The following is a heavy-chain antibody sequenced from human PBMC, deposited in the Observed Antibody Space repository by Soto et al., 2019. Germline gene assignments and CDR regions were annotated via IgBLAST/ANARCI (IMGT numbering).Heavy chain of an antibody. CDR2: IYYSGST. J-gene: IGHJ4*02. Sequence: QLQLQESGPGLVKPSETLSLTCTVSGGSISSSSYYWGWIRQPPGKGLEWIGSIYYSGSTYYNPSRKSRVTISVDTSKNQFSLKLSSVTAADTAVYYCVAQLPLYSSSPSLNFDYWGQGTLVTVSS. V-gene: IGHV4-39*01. CDR1: GGSISSSSYY. CDR3: VAQLPLYSSSPSLNFDY. D-gene: IGHD6-6*01.